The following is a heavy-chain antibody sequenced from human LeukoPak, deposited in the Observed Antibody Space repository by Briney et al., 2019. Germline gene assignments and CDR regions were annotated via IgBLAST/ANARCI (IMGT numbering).Heavy chain of an antibody. CDR3: ERDTPVWIELDY. J-gene: IGHJ4*02. CDR2: IRWNSGSI. CDR1: GFTFDDYT. V-gene: IGHV3-9*03. Sequence: GRSLRLSCAASGFTFDDYTMHWVRQGPEKGREWVSGIRWNSGSIGSADSVKGRFTIARDNAKNSLYLHMNSLRAEDMALYDCERDTPVWIELDYWGQGTLVTVSS. D-gene: IGHD3-10*01.